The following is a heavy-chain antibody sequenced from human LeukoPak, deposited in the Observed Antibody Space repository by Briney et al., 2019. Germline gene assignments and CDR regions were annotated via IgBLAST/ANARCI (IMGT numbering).Heavy chain of an antibody. Sequence: PGGSLRLSCAASGFTFSSYSMNWVRQAPGKGLEWVSSISSSSSYIYYADSVKGRFTISRDNAKNSLYLQMNSLRAEDTAVYYCAREPRLPYYYDSSGFRWGQGTLVTVPS. CDR1: GFTFSSYS. J-gene: IGHJ4*02. CDR3: AREPRLPYYYDSSGFR. D-gene: IGHD3-22*01. CDR2: ISSSSSYI. V-gene: IGHV3-21*01.